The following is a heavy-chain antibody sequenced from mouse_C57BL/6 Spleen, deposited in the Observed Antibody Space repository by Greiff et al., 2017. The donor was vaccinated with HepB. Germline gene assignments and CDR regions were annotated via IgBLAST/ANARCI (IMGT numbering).Heavy chain of an antibody. CDR1: GYSITSGYY. D-gene: IGHD1-1*01. CDR2: ISYDGSN. CDR3: ARAPNCEDYYCYAMDY. V-gene: IGHV3-6*01. Sequence: EVKLVESGPGLVKPSQSLSLTCSVTGYSITSGYYWNWIRQFPGNKLEWMGYISYDGSNNYNPSLKNRISITRDTSKNQFFLKLNSVTTENTATYYYARAPNCEDYYCYAMDYWGQGTSVTVSS. J-gene: IGHJ4*01.